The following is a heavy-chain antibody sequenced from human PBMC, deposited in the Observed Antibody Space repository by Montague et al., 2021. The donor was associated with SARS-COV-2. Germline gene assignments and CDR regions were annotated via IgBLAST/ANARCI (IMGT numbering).Heavy chain of an antibody. D-gene: IGHD6-19*01. V-gene: IGHV4-61*02. CDR1: GGSISSCIYY. CDR3: ARDIAVAGLFDY. Sequence: TLSLTCTVSGGSISSCIYYWSWIRQPAGKGLEWIGRISISGSTNYNPSLKIRVTISVDTSKNQFSLRLSSVTAADTAVYYCARDIAVAGLFDYWGQGTLVTVSS. CDR2: ISISGST. J-gene: IGHJ4*02.